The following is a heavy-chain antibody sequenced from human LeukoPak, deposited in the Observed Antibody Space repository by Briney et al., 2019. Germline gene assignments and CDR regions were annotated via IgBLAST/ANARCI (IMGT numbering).Heavy chain of an antibody. D-gene: IGHD2-15*01. J-gene: IGHJ4*02. CDR2: IVVGSGNT. Sequence: GASVTVSCKASGFTFTSSAVQWVRQARGQRLEWIGWIVVGSGNTNYAQKFQERVTITRDMSTSTAYMELSSLRSEDTAVYYCAAVAKNANYCSGGSCYSVIWGQGTLVTVSS. CDR1: GFTFTSSA. V-gene: IGHV1-58*01. CDR3: AAVAKNANYCSGGSCYSVI.